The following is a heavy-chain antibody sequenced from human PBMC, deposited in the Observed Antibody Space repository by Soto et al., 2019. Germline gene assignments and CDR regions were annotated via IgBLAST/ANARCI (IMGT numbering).Heavy chain of an antibody. CDR3: ASGGNWFDP. CDR1: GGSVSNYY. D-gene: IGHD3-16*01. J-gene: IGHJ5*02. CDR2: MYYNGNI. Sequence: PSETLSLTCNVSGGSVSNYYWTWIRQSPEKGLEWIAYMYYNGNINYNPSLKSRVTISIDTSKNQFSLTLKSVTAADTAVYYCASGGNWFDPWGQGIKVTVYS. V-gene: IGHV4-59*02.